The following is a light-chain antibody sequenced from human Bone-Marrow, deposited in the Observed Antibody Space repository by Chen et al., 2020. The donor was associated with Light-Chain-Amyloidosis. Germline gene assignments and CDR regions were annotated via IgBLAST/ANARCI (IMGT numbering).Light chain of an antibody. CDR1: TSNIGNNY. Sequence: QSVLTQPPSVSAAPGQNVTISCSGSTSNIGNNYVSWYQHLPGTVPRVLIYEDNRRPSGIPDRFSGSQSGTAATLGITGLQSGDEADYYCGTWENSLSTYVFGTGTKVTVL. CDR3: GTWENSLSTYV. V-gene: IGLV1-51*01. CDR2: EDN. J-gene: IGLJ1*01.